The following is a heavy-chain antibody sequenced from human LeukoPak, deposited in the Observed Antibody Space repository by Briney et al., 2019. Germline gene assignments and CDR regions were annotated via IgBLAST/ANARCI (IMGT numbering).Heavy chain of an antibody. CDR3: ARDDCGDTCYPGGY. CDR1: GYIFTKYV. D-gene: IGHD2-21*01. CDR2: IKAGNGAT. J-gene: IGHJ4*02. V-gene: IGHV1-3*01. Sequence: ASVKVSCKASGYIFTKYVVHWVRQPPGQRPEWMGWIKAGNGATKYSQNFQDRLTITRDTSASTVYMELSSLTSEDTALYYCARDDCGDTCYPGGYWGQGTLVTVSS.